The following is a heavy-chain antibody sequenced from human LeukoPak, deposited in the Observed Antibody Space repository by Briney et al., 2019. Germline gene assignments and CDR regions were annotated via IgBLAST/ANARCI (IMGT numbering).Heavy chain of an antibody. Sequence: GSLRLSCAASGFTFSNYWMTWVRQAPGKGLEWVANIRQDGSENDYVDSVKGRFTISRDNAKNSMYLQMNSLRVEDTAVYYCASGGSTYTYWGQGSLVTVSS. D-gene: IGHD2-2*02. CDR1: GFTFSNYW. V-gene: IGHV3-7*03. CDR3: ASGGSTYTY. J-gene: IGHJ4*02. CDR2: IRQDGSEN.